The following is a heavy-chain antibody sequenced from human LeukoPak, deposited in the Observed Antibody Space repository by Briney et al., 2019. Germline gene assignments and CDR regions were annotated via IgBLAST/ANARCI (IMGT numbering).Heavy chain of an antibody. D-gene: IGHD3-16*01. Sequence: SVKVSCKASGGTFSSYAISWVRQAPGQGLEWMGRIIPIHGTANYAQKFQGRVTITADKSTSTAYMELSSLRSGDTAVYYCARAPDGGAFDIWGQGTMVTVSS. J-gene: IGHJ3*02. CDR2: IIPIHGTA. CDR1: GGTFSSYA. CDR3: ARAPDGGAFDI. V-gene: IGHV1-69*04.